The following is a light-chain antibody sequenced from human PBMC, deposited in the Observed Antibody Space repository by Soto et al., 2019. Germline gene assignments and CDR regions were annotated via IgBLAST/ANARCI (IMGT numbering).Light chain of an antibody. Sequence: QSVLTQPPSASGTPGQRVTISCSGSSSNIGRNTVNWYQQFPGTAPKLLIYSNTQRPSWVPDRFSASKSGTSASLAISVLQSEDEADDDCASWDDSLTGLNWVFGGGTKLTVL. CDR2: SNT. CDR3: ASWDDSLTGLNWV. V-gene: IGLV1-44*01. J-gene: IGLJ3*02. CDR1: SSNIGRNT.